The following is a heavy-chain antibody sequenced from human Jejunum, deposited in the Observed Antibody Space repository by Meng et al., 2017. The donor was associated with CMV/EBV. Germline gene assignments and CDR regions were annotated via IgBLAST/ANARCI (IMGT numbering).Heavy chain of an antibody. CDR1: SYTFTSYV. Sequence: SSYTFTSYVISWVRQAPGQGLEWMGWINAYNGNTNYAQKLEGRVTMTTDTSTSTAYMELRSLRSDDTAVYYCAGGRVSYSSSSSSAYWGQGTLVTVSS. CDR2: INAYNGNT. CDR3: AGGRVSYSSSSSSAY. J-gene: IGHJ4*02. D-gene: IGHD6-6*01. V-gene: IGHV1-18*01.